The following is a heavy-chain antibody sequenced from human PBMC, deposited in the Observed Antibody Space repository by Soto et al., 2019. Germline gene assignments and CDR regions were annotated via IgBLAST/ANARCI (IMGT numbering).Heavy chain of an antibody. Sequence: SETLSLTCTVSGGSISSGSYYWGWIRQPPGKGLEWIGTIYYTVSTYYNPSLKSRVTISVDTSKNQFSLKLSSVTAADTAVYFCTRRLRFLETVDYWGQGTLVTVSS. CDR3: TRRLRFLETVDY. D-gene: IGHD3-3*01. J-gene: IGHJ4*02. V-gene: IGHV4-39*01. CDR2: IYYTVST. CDR1: GGSISSGSYY.